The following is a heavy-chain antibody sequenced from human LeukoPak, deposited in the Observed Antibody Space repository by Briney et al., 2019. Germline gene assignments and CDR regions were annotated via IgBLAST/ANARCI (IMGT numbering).Heavy chain of an antibody. D-gene: IGHD5-18*01. CDR1: GFTFSSYS. CDR3: AREAGHLQLWLID. Sequence: GGSLRLSWAASGFTFSSYSMNWVRQAPGKGLEWVSSISSSSSYIYYADSVKGRFTISRDNAKNSLYLQMNSLRAEDTAVYYCAREAGHLQLWLIDWGQGTLVTVSS. J-gene: IGHJ4*02. CDR2: ISSSSSYI. V-gene: IGHV3-21*01.